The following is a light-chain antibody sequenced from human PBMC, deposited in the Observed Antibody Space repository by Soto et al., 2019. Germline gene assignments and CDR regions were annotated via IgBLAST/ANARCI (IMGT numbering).Light chain of an antibody. CDR2: AAS. V-gene: IGKV1-39*01. CDR1: QSISSY. Sequence: DIQMTQSPSSLSASVGDRVTITCRASQSISSYLNWYQQKPGKAPKLLIYAASSLQSGVPSRFRGSGSGTDFTLTISSLQPEDFATYYCQQSYSTLTFGGGTKVDIK. J-gene: IGKJ4*01. CDR3: QQSYSTLT.